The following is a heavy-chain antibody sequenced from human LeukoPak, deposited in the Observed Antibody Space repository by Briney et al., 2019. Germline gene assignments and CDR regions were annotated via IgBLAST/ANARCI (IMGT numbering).Heavy chain of an antibody. V-gene: IGHV3-23*01. CDR2: ISGSGGST. Sequence: GGSLRLSCAASGFTFGYYDMSWVRQAPGKGLEWVSGISGSGGSTYYADSVRGRFTISRDNSKNTLFLQMNSLRADDTAVYYCAKGPNSAATGYLNWFDPWGQGTLVTVSS. CDR3: AKGPNSAATGYLNWFDP. J-gene: IGHJ5*02. D-gene: IGHD2-15*01. CDR1: GFTFGYYD.